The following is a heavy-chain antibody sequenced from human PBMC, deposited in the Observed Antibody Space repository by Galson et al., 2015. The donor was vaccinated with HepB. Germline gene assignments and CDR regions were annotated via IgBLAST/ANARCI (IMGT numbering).Heavy chain of an antibody. Sequence: SLRLSCAASGFTFSGYWMHWVRQGPGKGLVWVSRVKSDGRDTTYADSVKGRFTISRDNAKNTLYLQMNSLRAEDTAVYYCARDAYSYSYYYYYAMDVWGQGTTVTVSS. CDR1: GFTFSGYW. D-gene: IGHD5-18*01. V-gene: IGHV3-74*01. CDR2: VKSDGRDT. J-gene: IGHJ6*02. CDR3: ARDAYSYSYYYYYAMDV.